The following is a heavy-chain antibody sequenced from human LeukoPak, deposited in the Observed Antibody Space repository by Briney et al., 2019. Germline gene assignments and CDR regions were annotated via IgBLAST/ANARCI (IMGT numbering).Heavy chain of an antibody. Sequence: GASVKVSCKASGYTFTGFGISWVRQAPGQGLEWMGWISAYNGNTNYAQNLQGRITMTTDPSTSTAYMELRSLRSDDTAVYYCARDWFSSGFPYYWGQGTLVTVSS. CDR1: GYTFTGFG. CDR2: ISAYNGNT. D-gene: IGHD3-22*01. V-gene: IGHV1-18*01. CDR3: ARDWFSSGFPYY. J-gene: IGHJ4*02.